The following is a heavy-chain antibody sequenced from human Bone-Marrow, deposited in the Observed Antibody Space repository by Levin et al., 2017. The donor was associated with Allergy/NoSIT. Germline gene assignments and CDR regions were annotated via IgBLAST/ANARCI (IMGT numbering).Heavy chain of an antibody. CDR2: ISYDGSNK. V-gene: IGHV3-30-3*01. J-gene: IGHJ4*02. Sequence: GESLKISCAASGFTFSSYAMHWVRQAPGKGLEWVAVISYDGSNKYYADSVKGRFTISRDNSKNTLYLQMNSLRAEDTAVYYCARPGYSSGWDEPDYWGQGTLVTVSS. CDR3: ARPGYSSGWDEPDY. CDR1: GFTFSSYA. D-gene: IGHD6-19*01.